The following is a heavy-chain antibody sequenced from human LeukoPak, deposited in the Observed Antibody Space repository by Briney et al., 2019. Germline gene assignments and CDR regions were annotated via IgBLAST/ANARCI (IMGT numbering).Heavy chain of an antibody. Sequence: SETLSLTCTVSGGSISSYYWSWIRQPAGKGLEWIGRIYTSGSTNYNPSLKSRVTMSVDTSKNQFSLKLSSVTAADTAVYYCARDRSSSWYGYNWFDPWGQGTLVTVSS. CDR3: ARDRSSSWYGYNWFDP. CDR1: GGSISSYY. CDR2: IYTSGST. D-gene: IGHD6-13*01. J-gene: IGHJ5*02. V-gene: IGHV4-4*07.